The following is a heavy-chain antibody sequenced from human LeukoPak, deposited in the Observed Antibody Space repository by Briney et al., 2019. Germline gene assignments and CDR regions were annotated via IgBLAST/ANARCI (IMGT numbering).Heavy chain of an antibody. CDR3: ARALIGELLSI. J-gene: IGHJ4*02. Sequence: GGSLRLSCAASGFTFSSYSMNWVRQAPGKGLEWVSVIYSGGSTYYADSVKGRFTISRDNSKNTLYLQMNSLRAEDTAVYYCARALIGELLSIWGQGTLVTVSS. V-gene: IGHV3-66*01. CDR1: GFTFSSYS. CDR2: IYSGGST. D-gene: IGHD3-10*01.